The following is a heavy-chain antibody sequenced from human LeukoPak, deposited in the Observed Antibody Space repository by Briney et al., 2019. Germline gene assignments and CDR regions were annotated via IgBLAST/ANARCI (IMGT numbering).Heavy chain of an antibody. CDR2: ISAYNGNT. Sequence: ASVNVSRKASGYTFTSYVISWARQAAGQGLEWMGWISAYNGNTKYAQRLQGRLTMTTHTSTSTTYMELRSLRSHDTAVYYCARAISKSNSSATRVEVSISWYYISSRGEPYYFVYWGERTLVTVSS. CDR1: GYTFTSYV. V-gene: IGHV1-18*01. D-gene: IGHD6-13*01. CDR3: ARAISKSNSSATRVEVSISWYYISSRGEPYYFVY. J-gene: IGHJ4*02.